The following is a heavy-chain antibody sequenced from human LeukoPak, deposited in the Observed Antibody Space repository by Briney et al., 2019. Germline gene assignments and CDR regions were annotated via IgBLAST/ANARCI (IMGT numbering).Heavy chain of an antibody. Sequence: AGGSLRLACAASGFTFSSYAMTWVRQAPGKGLEWVSAFSATDGSAQYAESVEGRFTISRDNSKNTLFLQMNSLGAEDTAVYYCARAKIAAAGTGDFDDWGQGTLVTVSS. CDR3: ARAKIAAAGTGDFDD. CDR1: GFTFSSYA. V-gene: IGHV3-23*01. D-gene: IGHD6-13*01. J-gene: IGHJ3*01. CDR2: FSATDGSA.